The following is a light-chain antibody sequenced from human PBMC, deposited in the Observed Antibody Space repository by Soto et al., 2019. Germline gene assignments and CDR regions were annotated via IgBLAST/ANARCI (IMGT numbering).Light chain of an antibody. J-gene: IGKJ5*01. CDR3: QQSYTTPIT. Sequence: DFQMSQSPSTLSASVGDRVTITCRASQNIRSRLAWFQQKPGKAPNLLVYAASSLQSGVPSRFTGSGSGTDFTLTISSLQPEDFATYFCQQSYTTPITFGQGTRLEI. CDR2: AAS. V-gene: IGKV1-39*01. CDR1: QNIRSR.